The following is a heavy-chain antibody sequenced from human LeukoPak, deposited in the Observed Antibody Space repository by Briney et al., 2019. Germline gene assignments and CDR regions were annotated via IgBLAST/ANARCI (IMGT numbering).Heavy chain of an antibody. CDR3: ARDGPAAGTEVDY. D-gene: IGHD6-13*01. CDR1: GFTFSNYS. V-gene: IGHV3-21*01. Sequence: GGSLRLSCAASGFTFSNYSMIWVRQAPGKGLEWVSYIRSSGPSIYYAGSVKGRFTISRDNAKNSLYLQMNSLRAEDTAVYDCARDGPAAGTEVDYWGQGTLVTVSS. CDR2: IRSSGPSI. J-gene: IGHJ4*02.